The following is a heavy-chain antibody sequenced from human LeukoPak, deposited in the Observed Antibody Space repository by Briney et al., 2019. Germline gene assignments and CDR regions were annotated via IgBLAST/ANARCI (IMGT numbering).Heavy chain of an antibody. D-gene: IGHD3-9*01. CDR1: GFTLDDNS. J-gene: IGHJ1*01. CDR2: TSWNGAAT. V-gene: IGHV3-43*01. Sequence: GGSLRPSCAASGFTLDDNSIYWVRQPPGKGLEWVSLTSWNGAATYYADSVRGRFTVSRDNSRKSTFMEMNSLITEDSAMYYCAKVARNSSWPYFEHWGQGTLVTVSS. CDR3: AKVARNSSWPYFEH.